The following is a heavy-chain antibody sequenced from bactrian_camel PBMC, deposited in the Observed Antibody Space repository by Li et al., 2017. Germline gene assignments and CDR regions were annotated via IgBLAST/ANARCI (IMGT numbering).Heavy chain of an antibody. D-gene: IGHD8*01. CDR2: IDTSGGT. CDR1: GYKSYY. V-gene: IGHV3S53*01. CDR3: AAGRRGITWIDDTFAEEICVDPFGF. Sequence: HVQLVESGGGSARAGGSLKLSCVVSGYKSYYMAWFRQAPGNEREAVAFIDTSGGTNYAYSVAGRFTISQEYSKNTVYLQMNNLEPDDTGVYYCAAGRRGITWIDDTFAEEICVDPFGFWGEGTQVTVS. J-gene: IGHJ6*01.